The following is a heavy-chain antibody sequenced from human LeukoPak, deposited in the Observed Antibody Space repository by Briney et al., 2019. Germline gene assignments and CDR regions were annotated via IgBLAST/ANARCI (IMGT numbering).Heavy chain of an antibody. D-gene: IGHD6-6*01. J-gene: IGHJ5*02. CDR3: ARGRSSPLANWFDP. CDR2: TYPGDSDT. CDR1: GYSFTSYW. V-gene: IGHV5-51*01. Sequence: GESLKISCKGSGYSFTSYWIGWVRQMPGKGLEWMGITYPGDSDTRYSPSFQGQVTISADQSISTAYLQWSSLKASDTAIYYCARGRSSPLANWFDPWGQGTLVTVSS.